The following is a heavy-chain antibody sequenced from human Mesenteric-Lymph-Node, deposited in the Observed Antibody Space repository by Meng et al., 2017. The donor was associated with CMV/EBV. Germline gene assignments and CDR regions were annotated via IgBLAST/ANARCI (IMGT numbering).Heavy chain of an antibody. D-gene: IGHD6-19*01. J-gene: IGHJ3*01. CDR1: GGSISSSNYY. CDR2: IYYSEST. Sequence: SGGSISSSNYYWGWIRQPPGKGLEWIGSIYYSESTYYNPSLQSRVTISIDTSKNYFSLKLSSVTAADTAVYYCAGSTYSSGWYYHLDVWGQGTMVT. CDR3: AGSTYSSGWYYHLDV. V-gene: IGHV4-39*02.